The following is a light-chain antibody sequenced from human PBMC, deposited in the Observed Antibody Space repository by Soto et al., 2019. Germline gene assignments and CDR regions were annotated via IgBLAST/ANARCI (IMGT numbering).Light chain of an antibody. Sequence: QSVLTQPPSASGTPGQRVTISCSGGSSNIGTNAVNWYQQLPGTAPKLLNYNNNQRPSGVPDRFSGSKSGTSASLAISGLQSEDEADYYCAAWDDSLNGYVFGTGTKLTVL. J-gene: IGLJ1*01. CDR2: NNN. V-gene: IGLV1-44*01. CDR1: SSNIGTNA. CDR3: AAWDDSLNGYV.